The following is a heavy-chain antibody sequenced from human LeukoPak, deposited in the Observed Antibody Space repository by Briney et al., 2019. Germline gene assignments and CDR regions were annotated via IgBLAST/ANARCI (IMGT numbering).Heavy chain of an antibody. CDR2: INSDGSST. CDR3: ARGHLGALDY. Sequence: GGSLRLSCAASGFTFSSHWMHWVRQAPGKGLVWVSNINSDGSSTYYADSVKGRFTISRDNAKNTLYLQMNSLRADDTAVYYCARGHLGALDYWGQGTLVTVSS. CDR1: GFTFSSHW. D-gene: IGHD1-26*01. J-gene: IGHJ4*02. V-gene: IGHV3-74*01.